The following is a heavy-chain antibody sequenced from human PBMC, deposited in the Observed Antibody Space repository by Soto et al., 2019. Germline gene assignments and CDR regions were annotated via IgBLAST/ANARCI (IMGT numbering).Heavy chain of an antibody. V-gene: IGHV4-31*03. CDR1: GGSISSGGDY. Sequence: QVQLQESGPGLVKPSQTLSLTCTVSGGSISSGGDYWSWIRQHPGKGLEWIGYIYYSGSTYYTPSVKRRVTISGDTSKNQFSLKLSSVTAADTAVYYCARGVGIAARSIDYWGQGTLVTVSS. J-gene: IGHJ4*02. CDR3: ARGVGIAARSIDY. CDR2: IYYSGST. D-gene: IGHD6-6*01.